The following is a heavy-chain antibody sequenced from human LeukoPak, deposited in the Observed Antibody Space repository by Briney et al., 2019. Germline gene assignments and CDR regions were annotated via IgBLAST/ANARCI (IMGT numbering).Heavy chain of an antibody. J-gene: IGHJ4*02. Sequence: SETLSLTCTVSGDSISSGSYYWGWIRQPPGKGLEWIASIYYSGSTYYSPSLKSRVTISVDTSKNQFSLRLSSVTAADTAVYYCARQALWFFDHWGQGTLVTVSS. CDR3: ARQALWFFDH. V-gene: IGHV4-39*01. CDR2: IYYSGST. CDR1: GDSISSGSYY. D-gene: IGHD2-21*01.